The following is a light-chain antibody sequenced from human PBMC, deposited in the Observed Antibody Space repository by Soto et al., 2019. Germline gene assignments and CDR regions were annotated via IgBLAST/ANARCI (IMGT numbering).Light chain of an antibody. CDR3: QQYAASPRT. V-gene: IGKV3-20*01. J-gene: IGKJ1*01. CDR2: GAS. Sequence: EIVLTQSPGTLSLSPRERATLSCRASQSIGNNYLAWYQHKPGQAPRLLIYGASNRAPGIPDRFSGSGSGTDFTLTIRRLEPEDFAIYHCQQYAASPRTFGQGTQVEVK. CDR1: QSIGNNY.